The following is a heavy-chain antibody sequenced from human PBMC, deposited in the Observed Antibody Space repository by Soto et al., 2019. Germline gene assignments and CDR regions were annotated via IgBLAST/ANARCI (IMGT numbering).Heavy chain of an antibody. CDR1: GYTFTSYD. D-gene: IGHD2-2*01. CDR2: MNPNSGNT. V-gene: IGHV1-8*01. J-gene: IGHJ6*02. CDR3: AREALYCSSTSCYRYYYYGMDV. Sequence: QVQLVQSGAEVKKPGASVKVFCKASGYTFTSYDINWVRQATGQGLEWMGWMNPNSGNTGYAQKFQGRVTMTRNTSISTAYMELSSLRSEDTAVYYCAREALYCSSTSCYRYYYYGMDVWGQGTTVTVSS.